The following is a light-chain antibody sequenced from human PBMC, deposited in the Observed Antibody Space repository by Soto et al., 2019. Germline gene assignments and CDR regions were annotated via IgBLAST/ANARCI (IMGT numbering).Light chain of an antibody. V-gene: IGLV1-44*01. Sequence: CVLTQPPSASGTPGQRVTSSCSGSSSNIGSNSVNWYQQLPGAAPKLLIYSNNQRPSGVPDRFSGSKSGTSASLAISGLQSEDEADYYCAAWDDSLNGREVFGTGTKVTVL. J-gene: IGLJ1*01. CDR2: SNN. CDR3: AAWDDSLNGREV. CDR1: SSNIGSNS.